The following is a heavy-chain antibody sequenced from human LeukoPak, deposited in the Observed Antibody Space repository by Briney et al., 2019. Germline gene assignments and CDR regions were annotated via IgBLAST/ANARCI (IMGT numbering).Heavy chain of an antibody. J-gene: IGHJ1*01. Sequence: GGSLRLSCAASGFTSSHYWMSWVRQAPGKGLEWVANIKQDGSEKNYVGSVKGRFSVSRDNAKNSLSLQMNTLRAEDTAVYYCARDADHYADHWGQGTLVTVSS. D-gene: IGHD4-17*01. CDR3: ARDADHYADH. V-gene: IGHV3-7*04. CDR2: IKQDGSEK. CDR1: GFTSSHYW.